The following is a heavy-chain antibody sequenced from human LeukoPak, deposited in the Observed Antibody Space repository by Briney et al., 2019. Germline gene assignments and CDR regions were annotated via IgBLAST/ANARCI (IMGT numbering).Heavy chain of an antibody. CDR1: GFTFSSYW. CDR2: INSYGSST. CDR3: AREVERGFSYGFDY. J-gene: IGHJ4*02. D-gene: IGHD5-18*01. Sequence: PGGSLRLSCAASGFTFSSYWMHWVRQAPGKGLVWVSRINSYGSSTSYADSVKGRFTISRDNVKNTLYPQMNSLRAEDTAVYYCAREVERGFSYGFDYWGQGTLVTVSS. V-gene: IGHV3-74*01.